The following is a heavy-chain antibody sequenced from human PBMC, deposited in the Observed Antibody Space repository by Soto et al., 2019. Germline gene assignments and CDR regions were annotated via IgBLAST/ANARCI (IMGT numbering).Heavy chain of an antibody. D-gene: IGHD5-12*01. Sequence: EVQLLESGGGLVQPGGSLRLSCAASGFTFGNYAMSWVRQAPGKGLEWVSGISGSGSTTSYGDSVRGRFTISRDKSKNTVYLEMNNLRGEDTAVYYCAKAVATISDFDYWGQGTLVTVSS. CDR1: GFTFGNYA. CDR2: ISGSGSTT. CDR3: AKAVATISDFDY. V-gene: IGHV3-23*01. J-gene: IGHJ4*02.